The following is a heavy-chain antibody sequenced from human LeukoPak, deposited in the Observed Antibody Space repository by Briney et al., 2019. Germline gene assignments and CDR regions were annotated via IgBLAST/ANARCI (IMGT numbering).Heavy chain of an antibody. CDR2: VSAAVAST. CDR3: AKDRPTSGSGSPIDF. V-gene: IGHV3-23*01. Sequence: GGSVRLPCAASGFIFSSFSMNWVRQAPGKGLECLSAVSAAVASTYYADSVKVRFTTSRHNSRNTLYLQLNRLRAEDTALYFCAKDRPTSGSGSPIDFWGQGTLVTVSS. D-gene: IGHD3-10*01. CDR1: GFIFSSFS. J-gene: IGHJ4*02.